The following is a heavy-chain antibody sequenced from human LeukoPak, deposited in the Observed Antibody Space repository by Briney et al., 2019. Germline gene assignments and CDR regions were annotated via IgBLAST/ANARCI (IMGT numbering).Heavy chain of an antibody. J-gene: IGHJ4*02. CDR2: INPNSGGT. Sequence: ASLKVSCKASGDTFTGDYTHWVRQTPGQGVEWMGWINPNSGGTNYAQKLQGRVTMTRDTSISTAYMELSRLRSDDTAVYYCAREGLDWNDSVYYFDYWGQGTLVTVSS. D-gene: IGHD1-1*01. CDR3: AREGLDWNDSVYYFDY. V-gene: IGHV1-2*02. CDR1: GDTFTGDY.